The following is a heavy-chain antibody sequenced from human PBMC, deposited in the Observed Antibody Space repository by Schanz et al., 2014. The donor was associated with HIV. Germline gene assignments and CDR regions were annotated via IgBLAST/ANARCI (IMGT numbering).Heavy chain of an antibody. CDR1: GFSFSSYG. J-gene: IGHJ6*02. D-gene: IGHD2-2*01. V-gene: IGHV3-33*01. CDR2: IWYDGSNK. CDR3: ARVALAVDGADYGMDV. Sequence: QVQLVESGGGVFQPGRSLRLSCAASGFSFSSYGMHWVRQAPGKGLEWVAIIWYDGSNKYYSEYVKGRFTISRDKSKNTLYLEMNSLRVEDTAVYYCARVALAVDGADYGMDVWGQGIMVTVSS.